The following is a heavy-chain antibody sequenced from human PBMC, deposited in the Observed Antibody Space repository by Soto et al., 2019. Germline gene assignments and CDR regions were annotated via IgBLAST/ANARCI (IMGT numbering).Heavy chain of an antibody. J-gene: IGHJ4*02. D-gene: IGHD5-12*01. V-gene: IGHV3-30*03. CDR1: GFTFSSYG. CDR3: ARNSGYDSCFDY. CDR2: ISYDGSNK. Sequence: PGGSLRLSCAASGFTFSSYGMHWVRQAPGKGLEWVAVISYDGSNKYYADSVKGRFTISRDNSKNTLYLQMNSLRAEDTAVYYCARNSGYDSCFDYWGQGTLVTVSS.